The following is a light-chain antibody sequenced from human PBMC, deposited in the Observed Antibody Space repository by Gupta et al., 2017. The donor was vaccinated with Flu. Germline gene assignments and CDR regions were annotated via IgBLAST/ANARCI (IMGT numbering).Light chain of an antibody. CDR2: WAS. J-gene: IGKJ2*03. Sequence: DIVMTQSPDSLAVSLGERATINCKSSQSVLYSSNNKNYLAWYQQKPGQPPKLLMYWASTRESGVPERFSGSGSGTDFTLTISSLQAEDVAVYYCQQYYSTPQSFGQGTKLEIK. V-gene: IGKV4-1*01. CDR1: QSVLYSSNNKNY. CDR3: QQYYSTPQS.